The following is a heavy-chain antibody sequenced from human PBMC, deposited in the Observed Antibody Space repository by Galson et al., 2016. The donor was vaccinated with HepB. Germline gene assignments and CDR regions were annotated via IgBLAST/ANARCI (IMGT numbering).Heavy chain of an antibody. J-gene: IGHJ5*02. D-gene: IGHD5/OR15-5a*01. CDR2: ISASNGNT. CDR1: GYIFTTYG. CDR3: ARDLRRSLNWFDP. Sequence: SVKVSCKASGYIFTTYGITWVRQAPGQGLEWMGWISASNGNTNYAQKFQGRVIMTRDTSTNTVYMELRSLRSDDTAVYYCARDLRRSLNWFDPWGQGTLVTVSS. V-gene: IGHV1-18*01.